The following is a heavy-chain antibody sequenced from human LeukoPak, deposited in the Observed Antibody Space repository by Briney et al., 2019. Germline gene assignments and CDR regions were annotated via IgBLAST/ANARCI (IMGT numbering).Heavy chain of an antibody. D-gene: IGHD5-12*01. V-gene: IGHV3-30*04. CDR3: AKEFRGYSGYDSLGY. CDR2: ISYDGSNK. Sequence: GGSLRLSCAASGFTFSSYAMHWVRQAPGKGLEWVAVISYDGSNKYYADSVKGRFTISRDNSKNTLYLQMNSLRAEDTAVYYCAKEFRGYSGYDSLGYWGQGTLVTVSS. CDR1: GFTFSSYA. J-gene: IGHJ4*02.